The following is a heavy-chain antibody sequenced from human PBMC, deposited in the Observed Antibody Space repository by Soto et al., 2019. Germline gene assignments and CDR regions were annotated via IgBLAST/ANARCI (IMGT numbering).Heavy chain of an antibody. V-gene: IGHV3-23*01. J-gene: IGHJ4*02. D-gene: IGHD6-13*01. CDR3: AKAGRAAAFFDY. Sequence: GGSLRLSCAASGFIFSSYAMNWVRQAPGKGLEWVSTISGDTTYYADSVKGRFTISRDNSKNTLYLQMNSLRAEDTAVYYCAKAGRAAAFFDYWGQGTMVTVYS. CDR1: GFIFSSYA. CDR2: ISGDTT.